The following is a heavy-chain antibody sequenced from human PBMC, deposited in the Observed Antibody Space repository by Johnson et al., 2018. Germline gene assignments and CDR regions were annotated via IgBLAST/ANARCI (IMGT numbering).Heavy chain of an antibody. CDR1: GFTFNSYG. D-gene: IGHD3-16*01. J-gene: IGHJ6*03. Sequence: QVQLVQSGGGVVQPGRSLRLSCVASGFTFNSYGIHWARPAPGKGLEWVALLSHDGSNKYYADSVKGRFTISRDNSNKTLYLQMNSLRAEDTAVYYCARDRGYYYYMDVWGKGTTVTVSS. CDR3: ARDRGYYYYMDV. V-gene: IGHV3-30*03. CDR2: LSHDGSNK.